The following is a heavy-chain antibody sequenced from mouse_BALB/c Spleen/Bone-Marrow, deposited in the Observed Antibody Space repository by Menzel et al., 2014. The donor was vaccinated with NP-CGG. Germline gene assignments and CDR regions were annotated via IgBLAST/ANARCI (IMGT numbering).Heavy chain of an antibody. CDR3: TRGGTTAFDY. CDR1: GYTFTSYW. V-gene: IGHV1S22*01. CDR2: IYPGSGST. D-gene: IGHD1-2*01. Sequence: KQSGSELVRPGASVKLSCKASGYTFTSYWMHWVKQRHGQGLEWIGNIYPGSGSTNYDEKFKSKGTLTVDTSPSTAYMHLSSLTSEDSAVYYCTRGGTTAFDYWGQGTTLTVSS. J-gene: IGHJ2*01.